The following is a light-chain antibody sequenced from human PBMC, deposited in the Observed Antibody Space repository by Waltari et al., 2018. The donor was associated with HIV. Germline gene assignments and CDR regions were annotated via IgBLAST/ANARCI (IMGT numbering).Light chain of an antibody. V-gene: IGLV1-40*01. J-gene: IGLJ2*01. Sequence: QSVLTQPPSVSGAPGQRVTISCTGSSPNIGADYDVHWYQHLPATAPKLLIYGNRSRPSGVPDRFSGSKSGTSASLAITGRQPEDEAEYYCQSYDSRLSGSIFGGGTKLTVL. CDR2: GNR. CDR3: QSYDSRLSGSI. CDR1: SPNIGADYD.